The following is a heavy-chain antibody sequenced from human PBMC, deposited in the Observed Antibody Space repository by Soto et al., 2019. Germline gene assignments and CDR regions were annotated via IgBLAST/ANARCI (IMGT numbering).Heavy chain of an antibody. J-gene: IGHJ5*01. CDR2: ISDSGGST. D-gene: IGHD3-22*01. Sequence: GGSLRLSCAASGLTFSSNAMSWVRQAPGKGLEWVSGISDSGGSTYYADSVKGRFTISRGNSKNTLYLQMNSLRAEDTAVYYCAKDESRVVVPDNWFDSWGQGTLVTVSS. V-gene: IGHV3-23*01. CDR3: AKDESRVVVPDNWFDS. CDR1: GLTFSSNA.